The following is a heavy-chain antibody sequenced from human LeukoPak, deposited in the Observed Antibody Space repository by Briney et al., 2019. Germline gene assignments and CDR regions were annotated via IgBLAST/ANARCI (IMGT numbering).Heavy chain of an antibody. CDR2: IWFDGSQQ. CDR3: VREAGSDYLFDS. J-gene: IGHJ4*02. V-gene: IGHV3-33*01. Sequence: GRSQRLSCEASGFRFNTYGMHWVRQAPGKGLAWAAVIWFDGSQQYYADSVKGRFAISRDNSKNMVFLQMNSLRVEDTGIYYCVREAGSDYLFDSWGQGTLVTVFS. CDR1: GFRFNTYG. D-gene: IGHD4-17*01.